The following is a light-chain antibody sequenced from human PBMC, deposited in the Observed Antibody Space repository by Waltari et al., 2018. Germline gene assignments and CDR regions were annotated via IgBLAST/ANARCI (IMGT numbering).Light chain of an antibody. CDR2: GDA. CDR3: AGWDDSLNGPV. V-gene: IGLV1-44*01. CDR1: LSNIESNT. Sequence: QSVLTQPPSASGTPGPGVTISCFGSLSNIESNTVNWYRQLPGTAPTLHIYGDAQRPSGLPDRSSGSKSGTSASLAISGLQSADEADYYCAGWDDSLNGPVFGGGTKLTVL. J-gene: IGLJ3*02.